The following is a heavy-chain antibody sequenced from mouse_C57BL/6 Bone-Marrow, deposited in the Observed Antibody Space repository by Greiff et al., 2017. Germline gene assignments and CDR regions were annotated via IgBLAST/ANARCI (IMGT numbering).Heavy chain of an antibody. V-gene: IGHV5-4*01. CDR2: ISDGGSYT. CDR1: GFTFSSYA. Sequence: EVKLVESGGGLVKPGGSLKLSCAASGFTFSSYAMSWVRQTPEKRLEWVATISDGGSYTYYPDNVKGRFTISRDNAKNNLYLQMSHLKSEDTAMYYCAREWDYYGSSYEYFDYWGQGTTLTVSS. J-gene: IGHJ2*01. CDR3: AREWDYYGSSYEYFDY. D-gene: IGHD1-1*01.